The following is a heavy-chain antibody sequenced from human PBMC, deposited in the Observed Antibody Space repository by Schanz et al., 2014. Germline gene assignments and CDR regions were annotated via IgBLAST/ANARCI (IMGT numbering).Heavy chain of an antibody. CDR2: IIPVLNIA. V-gene: IGHV1-69*02. D-gene: IGHD3-10*01. CDR3: ARGRGFYDY. J-gene: IGHJ4*02. Sequence: QLQLVQSGAEVKKPGSSVKVSCKLSGGTFSSYTISWMRQAPGQGLEWMGKIIPVLNIATYAQRFQGRVSITADTSTNTAYMELSSLTSEDTAVHYCARGRGFYDYWSQGTLVAVSP. CDR1: GGTFSSYT.